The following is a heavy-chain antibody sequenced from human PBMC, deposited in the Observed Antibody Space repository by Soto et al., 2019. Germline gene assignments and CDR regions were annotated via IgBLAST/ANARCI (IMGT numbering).Heavy chain of an antibody. CDR3: ASAGGGDYEIYYFDY. CDR2: ISYDGSNK. J-gene: IGHJ4*02. CDR1: GFTFSSYA. V-gene: IGHV3-30-3*01. D-gene: IGHD4-17*01. Sequence: QVQLVESGGGVVQPGRSLRLSCAASGFTFSSYAMHWVRQAPGKGLEWVAVISYDGSNKYYADSVKGRFTISRDNSKNTLYLQMNSLRAEDTAVYYCASAGGGDYEIYYFDYWGQGTLVTVSS.